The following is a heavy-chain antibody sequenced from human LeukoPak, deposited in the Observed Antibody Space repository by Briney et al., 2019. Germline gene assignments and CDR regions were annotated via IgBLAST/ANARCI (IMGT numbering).Heavy chain of an antibody. V-gene: IGHV3-33*01. D-gene: IGHD4-23*01. CDR3: ARGRGADYGGNSGYFDY. Sequence: PGGSLRLSCAASGFTFSGFGMHWVRQAPGKGLEWVAVIWYDGSNKYYADSVKGRFTISRDNPKNTLYAQMNSLRAEDTAVYYCARGRGADYGGNSGYFDYWGQGTLVTVSS. CDR1: GFTFSGFG. CDR2: IWYDGSNK. J-gene: IGHJ4*02.